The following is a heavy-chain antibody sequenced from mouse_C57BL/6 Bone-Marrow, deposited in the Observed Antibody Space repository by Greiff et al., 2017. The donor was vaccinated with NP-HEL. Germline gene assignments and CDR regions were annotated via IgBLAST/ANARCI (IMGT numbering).Heavy chain of an antibody. J-gene: IGHJ3*01. CDR2: ISNGGGST. D-gene: IGHD1-1*01. CDR1: GFTFSDYY. Sequence: EVQLVESGGGLVQPGGSLKLSCAASGFTFSDYYMYWVRQTPEKRLEWVAYISNGGGSTYYPDTVKGRFTISRDNAKNTLYLQVSRLKAEDTARYCCARALITSVAWFAYWGQGTLVTVSA. V-gene: IGHV5-12*01. CDR3: ARALITSVAWFAY.